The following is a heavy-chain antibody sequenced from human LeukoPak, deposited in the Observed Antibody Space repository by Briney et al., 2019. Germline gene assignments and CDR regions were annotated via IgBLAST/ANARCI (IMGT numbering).Heavy chain of an antibody. CDR2: IYYSGST. CDR3: ASTIYSNYYY. D-gene: IGHD4-11*01. V-gene: IGHV4-39*01. J-gene: IGHJ4*02. Sequence: SETLSLTCTVSGGSISSSSYYWGWIRQPPGKGLEWIGSIYYSGSTYYNPSLKSRVTISIGTSKNQFSLKLSSVTAADTAVYYCASTIYSNYYYWGQGTLATVSS. CDR1: GGSISSSSYY.